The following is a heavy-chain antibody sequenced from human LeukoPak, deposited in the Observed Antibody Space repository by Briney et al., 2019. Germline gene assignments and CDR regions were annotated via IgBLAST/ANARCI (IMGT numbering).Heavy chain of an antibody. D-gene: IGHD6-6*01. Sequence: QPGGSLRLSCAASGFSFSSYALTWVRQAPGKGLEWVSGLSGSGGSTYYADPVKGRFTISRDNSKNTLYLQMNSLRAEDTAVYYCAKGSIAGRLDRGMDVWGQGTSVTVSS. CDR1: GFSFSSYA. CDR2: LSGSGGST. V-gene: IGHV3-23*01. J-gene: IGHJ6*02. CDR3: AKGSIAGRLDRGMDV.